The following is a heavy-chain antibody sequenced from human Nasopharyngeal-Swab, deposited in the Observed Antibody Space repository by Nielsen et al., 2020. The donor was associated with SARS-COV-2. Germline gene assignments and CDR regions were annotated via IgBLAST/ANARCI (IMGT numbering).Heavy chain of an antibody. J-gene: IGHJ3*02. CDR1: GFSFNNYG. V-gene: IGHV3-30*18. Sequence: GESLKISCTASGFSFNNYGMHWVRHAPGKGLEWVAVISYEGSKKFYAESVEGRFTISRDYSKSTLYLQMDSLRTEDTAMYYCAKANVLFWFGQFKNDGFDIWGQGTMVAVSS. CDR2: ISYEGSKK. CDR3: AKANVLFWFGQFKNDGFDI. D-gene: IGHD3-10*01.